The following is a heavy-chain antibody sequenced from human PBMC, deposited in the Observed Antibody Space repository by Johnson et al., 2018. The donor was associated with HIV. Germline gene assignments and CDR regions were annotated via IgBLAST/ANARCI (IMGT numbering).Heavy chain of an antibody. J-gene: IGHJ3*02. Sequence: MLLVESGGGLVQPGGSLRLSCAASGFTVSSNYMSWVRQAPGKGLEWVSVIYSGDTTYYADSVKDRFTISRDNSKNTLYLQMNSLRAEDTAVYYCANFGSSSSRSAFDIWGQGTMVTVSS. CDR2: IYSGDTT. CDR1: GFTVSSNY. D-gene: IGHD6-6*01. V-gene: IGHV3-66*01. CDR3: ANFGSSSSRSAFDI.